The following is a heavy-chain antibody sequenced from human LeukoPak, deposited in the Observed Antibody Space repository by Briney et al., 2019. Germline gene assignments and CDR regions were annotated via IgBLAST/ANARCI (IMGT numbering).Heavy chain of an antibody. V-gene: IGHV7-4-1*02. CDR2: ISTNTGNP. CDR3: ARDTAVAGPRGFDY. Sequence: ASVKVSCKASGYTFTSYAMNWVRQAPGQGLEWMGWISTNTGNPTYAQGFTGRFVFSLDTSVSTAYLQISNLEAEDTAVYYCARDTAVAGPRGFDYWGQGTLVTVSS. D-gene: IGHD6-19*01. CDR1: GYTFTSYA. J-gene: IGHJ4*02.